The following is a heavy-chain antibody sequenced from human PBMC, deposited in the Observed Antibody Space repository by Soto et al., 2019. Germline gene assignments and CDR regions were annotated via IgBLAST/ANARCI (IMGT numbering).Heavy chain of an antibody. V-gene: IGHV1-69*01. D-gene: IGHD3-3*01. J-gene: IGHJ6*02. CDR3: ARDLHYYDFWSGSPNPLYYYGMDV. CDR2: IIPIFGTA. CDR1: GGTFSSYA. Sequence: QVQLVQSGAEVKKPGSSVKVSCKASGGTFSSYAISWVRQAPGQGLEWMGGIIPIFGTANYAQKFQGRVTITADESTSTAYMELSSLRSEDTAVYYCARDLHYYDFWSGSPNPLYYYGMDVWGQGTTVTVSS.